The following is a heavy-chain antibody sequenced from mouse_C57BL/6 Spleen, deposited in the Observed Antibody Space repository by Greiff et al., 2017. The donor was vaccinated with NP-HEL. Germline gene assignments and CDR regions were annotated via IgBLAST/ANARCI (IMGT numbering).Heavy chain of an antibody. J-gene: IGHJ2*01. CDR3: ARLITTVVADY. V-gene: IGHV1-7*01. D-gene: IGHD1-1*01. CDR2: INPSSGYT. CDR1: GYTFTSYW. Sequence: QVQLQQSGAELAKPGASVKLSCKASGYTFTSYWMHWVQQRPGQGLEWIGYINPSSGYTKYTQKFKDKATFTADKSSSTAYMQLSSLTYEDSAVYYCARLITTVVADYWGQGTTLTVSS.